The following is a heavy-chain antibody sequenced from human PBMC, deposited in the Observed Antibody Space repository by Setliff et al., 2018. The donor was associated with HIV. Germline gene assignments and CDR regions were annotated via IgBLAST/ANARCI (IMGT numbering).Heavy chain of an antibody. Sequence: PVKVSCKASGGTFSSYAISWVRQAPGQGLEWIGGIIPIFGTANYAQKFQGRVTITTDESTGTTYMELSSLGSEDTAVYYCAREVGTYSGSYAVADGFDIWGQGTMVTVSS. V-gene: IGHV1-69*05. D-gene: IGHD1-26*01. CDR1: GGTFSSYA. CDR2: IIPIFGTA. CDR3: AREVGTYSGSYAVADGFDI. J-gene: IGHJ3*02.